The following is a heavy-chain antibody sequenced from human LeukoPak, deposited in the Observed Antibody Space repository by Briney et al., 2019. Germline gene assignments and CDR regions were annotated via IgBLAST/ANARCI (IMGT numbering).Heavy chain of an antibody. Sequence: GGSLRLSCVASGFIFSDYYMSWIRQAPGKGLEWVSYISRSGTTIYYVDSVKGRFTISRDNAKNSLYLQMNSLRAEDTAVYYCARGITGRRAFDYWGQGTLVTVCS. CDR1: GFIFSDYY. J-gene: IGHJ4*02. CDR3: ARGITGRRAFDY. V-gene: IGHV3-11*01. D-gene: IGHD1-20*01. CDR2: ISRSGTTI.